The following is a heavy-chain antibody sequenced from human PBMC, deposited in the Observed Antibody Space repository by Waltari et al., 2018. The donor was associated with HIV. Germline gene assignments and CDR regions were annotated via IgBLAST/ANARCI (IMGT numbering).Heavy chain of an antibody. CDR2: INHSGST. J-gene: IGHJ2*01. D-gene: IGHD3-10*01. V-gene: IGHV4-34*01. CDR1: GGSFSGYY. CDR3: ARGQGSSTYGYFDL. Sequence: QVQLQQWGAGLLKPSETLSLACAVFGGSFSGYYWSWIRQPPGKGLEWIGEINHSGSTNYNPALKGRVTISVATSKNQFSLKLGSVTAADTAVYDCARGQGSSTYGYFDLWGRGTLVTVSS.